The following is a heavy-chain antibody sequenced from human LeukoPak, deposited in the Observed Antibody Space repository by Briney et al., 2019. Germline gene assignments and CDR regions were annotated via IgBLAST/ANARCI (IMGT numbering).Heavy chain of an antibody. CDR1: GGSFSGYY. CDR3: ARFTPYYYDILTGYTNAFDI. CDR2: INHSGST. D-gene: IGHD3-9*01. J-gene: IGHJ3*02. V-gene: IGHV4-34*01. Sequence: SETLSLTCAVYGGSFSGYYWSWIRQPPGKGLEWIGEINHSGSTNYNPSLKSRVTISVDTSKNQFSLKLSSVTAADTAVYYCARFTPYYYDILTGYTNAFDIWGQGTMVTVSS.